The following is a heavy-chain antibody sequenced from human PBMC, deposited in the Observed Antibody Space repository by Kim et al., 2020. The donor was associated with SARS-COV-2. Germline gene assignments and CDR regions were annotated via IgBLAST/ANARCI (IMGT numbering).Heavy chain of an antibody. V-gene: IGHV3-11*05. CDR2: TSSRNPST. CDR1: GYTFSDYY. Sequence: GGSLRLSCVASGYTFSDYYMTWNRQAPGKGMEWVSSTSSRNPSTSYADSVKGRFTVSRDNARNSLYLEMNSRRVEYTAVYYCARDRAPAWSVFHKQYGMDRCGQGTTVTVSS. D-gene: IGHD3-3*01. J-gene: IGHJ6*02. CDR3: ARDRAPAWSVFHKQYGMDR.